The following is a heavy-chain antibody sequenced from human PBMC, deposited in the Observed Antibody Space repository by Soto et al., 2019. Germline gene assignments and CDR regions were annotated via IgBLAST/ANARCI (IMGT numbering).Heavy chain of an antibody. CDR1: GGSMDDFY. CDR2: IDTSGTT. CDR3: ARGPRGYVYYHGMDV. D-gene: IGHD3-10*01. Sequence: SETLSLTCTVSGGSMDDFYWSWIRQSAGKGLEWIGRIDTSGTTNYNPSLKSRVTMSVDASKNHFSLNLSSVTAADTAVYYCARGPRGYVYYHGMDVWGQGTTVTVSS. J-gene: IGHJ6*02. V-gene: IGHV4-4*07.